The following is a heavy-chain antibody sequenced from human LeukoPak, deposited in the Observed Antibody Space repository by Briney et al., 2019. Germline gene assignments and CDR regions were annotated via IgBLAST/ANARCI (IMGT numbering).Heavy chain of an antibody. J-gene: IGHJ4*02. CDR1: GGSISSYY. Sequence: SETLSLTCTVSGGSISSYYWNWIRQPAGKGLEWIGRIYTSGSTNYNPSLKSRVTMSVDTSKNHFSLKMNSVTAADTAVYYCSRGTDAYKCGNSWGQGTLVTVSS. CDR2: IYTSGST. D-gene: IGHD5-24*01. CDR3: SRGTDAYKCGNS. V-gene: IGHV4-4*07.